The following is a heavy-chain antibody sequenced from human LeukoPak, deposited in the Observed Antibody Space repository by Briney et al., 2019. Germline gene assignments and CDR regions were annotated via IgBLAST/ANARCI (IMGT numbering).Heavy chain of an antibody. CDR1: GYTFNSYG. J-gene: IGHJ4*02. CDR3: ARDRSYYYGSGSPNPPFDY. D-gene: IGHD3-10*01. Sequence: GASVKVSCKASGYTFNSYGISWVRQAPGQGLEWMGWISAYNGNTNYAQKLQGRVTMTTDTSTSTAYMELRSLRSDDTAVYYCARDRSYYYGSGSPNPPFDYWGQGTLVTVSS. V-gene: IGHV1-18*04. CDR2: ISAYNGNT.